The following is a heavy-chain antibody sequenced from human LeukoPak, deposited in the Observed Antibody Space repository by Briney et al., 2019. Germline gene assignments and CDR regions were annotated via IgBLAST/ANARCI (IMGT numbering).Heavy chain of an antibody. D-gene: IGHD3-3*01. Sequence: GGSGRLSCAASGFTLSSYWMSWVRQAPGKGLEWVAIIKEDGTEKYYVDSVKGRFTISRDNAKNSLYLQMNSLRAEDTAVYYCARYTYDSFDYWGQGTLGTVSS. CDR1: GFTLSSYW. CDR3: ARYTYDSFDY. CDR2: IKEDGTEK. J-gene: IGHJ4*02. V-gene: IGHV3-7*03.